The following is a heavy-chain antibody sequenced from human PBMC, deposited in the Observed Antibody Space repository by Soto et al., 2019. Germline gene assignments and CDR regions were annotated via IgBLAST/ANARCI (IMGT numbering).Heavy chain of an antibody. J-gene: IGHJ5*02. Sequence: SVKGSCNASGGTFSDYCISWVRQAPGQGLERVGGILPMFGTTNYAQRFQGRVTITADESTSTAYMELRRLKLEDTAMYYCARGIVVVVADTGWSDPWGQGTPVTVSS. D-gene: IGHD2-15*01. CDR2: ILPMFGTT. CDR3: ARGIVVVVADTGWSDP. CDR1: GGTFSDYC. V-gene: IGHV1-69*13.